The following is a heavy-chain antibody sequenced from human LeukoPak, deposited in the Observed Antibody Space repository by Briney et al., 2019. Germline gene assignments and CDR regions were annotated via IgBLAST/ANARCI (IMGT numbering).Heavy chain of an antibody. CDR2: VSGNNGNT. Sequence: ASVKVSCKASGYTFTTYGISWVRQAPGQGLEWMGWVSGNNGNTNYAQKLQGRVTMTTDTSTSTAYMELSSLRSEDTAVYYCARDGAYDSDSSWYESDYWGQGTLVTVSS. J-gene: IGHJ4*02. CDR3: ARDGAYDSDSSWYESDY. D-gene: IGHD6-13*01. V-gene: IGHV1-18*01. CDR1: GYTFTTYG.